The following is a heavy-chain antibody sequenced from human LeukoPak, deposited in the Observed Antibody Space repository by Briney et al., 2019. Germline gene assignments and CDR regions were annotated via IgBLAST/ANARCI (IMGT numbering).Heavy chain of an antibody. J-gene: IGHJ6*02. D-gene: IGHD1-26*01. Sequence: SETLSLTCTVSGGSISSYFWSWIRQPPGKGLEWIGYVYYSGSTNYNPSLKSRVTISVDTSKKQFSLKLSSATAADTAVYYCARVNVGYYYYGMDVWGQGTTVTVSS. V-gene: IGHV4-59*01. CDR1: GGSISSYF. CDR3: ARVNVGYYYYGMDV. CDR2: VYYSGST.